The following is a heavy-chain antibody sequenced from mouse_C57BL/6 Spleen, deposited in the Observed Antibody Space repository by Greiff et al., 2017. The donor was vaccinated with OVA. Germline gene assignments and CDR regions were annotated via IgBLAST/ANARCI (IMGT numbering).Heavy chain of an antibody. V-gene: IGHV1-69*01. CDR2: IDPSDSYT. Sequence: QVQLQQPGAELVMPGASVKLSCKASGYTFTSYWMHWVKQRPGQGLEWIGEIDPSDSYTNYNQKFKGKSTLTVDKSSSTAYMQLSSLTSEDSAVYYCARSHQATYAMDYWGQGTSVTVSA. CDR1: GYTFTSYW. D-gene: IGHD3-2*02. J-gene: IGHJ4*01. CDR3: ARSHQATYAMDY.